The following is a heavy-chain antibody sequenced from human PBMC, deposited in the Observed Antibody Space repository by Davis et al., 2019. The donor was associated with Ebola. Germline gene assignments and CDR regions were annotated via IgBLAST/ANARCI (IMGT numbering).Heavy chain of an antibody. V-gene: IGHV3-23*01. J-gene: IGHJ4*02. CDR1: GFTFSSYA. CDR2: ISGSGGST. Sequence: GGSLRLSCAASGFTFSSYAMSWVRQAPGKGLEWVSAISGSGGSTYYADSVKGRFTISRDNSKNTLYLQMNSLRAEDTAVYYCATTPEGLWFRYFDYWGQGTLVTVSS. D-gene: IGHD3-10*01. CDR3: ATTPEGLWFRYFDY.